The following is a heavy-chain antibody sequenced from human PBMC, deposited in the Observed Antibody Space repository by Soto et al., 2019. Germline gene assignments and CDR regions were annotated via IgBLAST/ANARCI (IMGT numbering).Heavy chain of an antibody. CDR1: GYSFTSYW. CDR2: IYPGDSDT. CDR3: ARHVGVVGATNYYYGMDV. Sequence: GESLKISCKGSGYSFTSYWIGWVRQMPGKGLEWMGIIYPGDSDTRYSPSFQGQVTISADKSISTAYLQWSSLKASDTAMYYCARHVGVVGATNYYYGMDVWGQGTTVTVSS. V-gene: IGHV5-51*01. D-gene: IGHD1-26*01. J-gene: IGHJ6*02.